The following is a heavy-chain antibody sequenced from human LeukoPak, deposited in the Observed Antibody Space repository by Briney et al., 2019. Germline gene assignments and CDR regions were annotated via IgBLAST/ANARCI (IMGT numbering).Heavy chain of an antibody. J-gene: IGHJ6*03. CDR2: ISGSGDST. V-gene: IGHV3-23*01. Sequence: PGGSLRLSCAASGFTFSSYTMSWVRQAPGKGLEWVSAISGSGDSTFYADSVKGRFTTSRDNSKNTLYLQMNSLRAEDTAVYYCAKGAGPYYYYYYMDVWGKGTTVTVSS. CDR3: AKGAGPYYYYYYMDV. CDR1: GFTFSSYT.